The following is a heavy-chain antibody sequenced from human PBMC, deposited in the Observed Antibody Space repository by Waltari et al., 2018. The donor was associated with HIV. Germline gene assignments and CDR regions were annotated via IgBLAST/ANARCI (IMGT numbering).Heavy chain of an antibody. D-gene: IGHD2-15*01. J-gene: IGHJ5*02. CDR1: RGTFKTSA. CDR2: ILPVIETS. Sequence: QVQLVQSGAEVRRPGCAVKVSCKAFRGTFKTSAITWVRQVPGQGREWMGGILPVIETSVCVLSRQGRLTITADESTTTAYMELNSLRFDDTAMYFCAWSRVVTPQCDIWFDPWGQGTLVTVSS. V-gene: IGHV1-69*01. CDR3: AWSRVVTPQCDIWFDP.